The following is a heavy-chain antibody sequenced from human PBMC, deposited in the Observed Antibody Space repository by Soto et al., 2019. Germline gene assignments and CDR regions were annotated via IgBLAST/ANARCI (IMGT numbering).Heavy chain of an antibody. CDR3: ARVMIVVVIGHDAFDI. V-gene: IGHV4-30-4*01. CDR1: GGSISSGDYY. D-gene: IGHD3-22*01. CDR2: IYYSGST. Sequence: SETLSLTCTVSGGSISSGDYYWSWIRQPPGKGLEWIGYIYYSGSTYYNPSLKSRVTISVDTSKNQFSLKLSSVTAADTAVYYCARVMIVVVIGHDAFDIWGQGTMVTVSS. J-gene: IGHJ3*02.